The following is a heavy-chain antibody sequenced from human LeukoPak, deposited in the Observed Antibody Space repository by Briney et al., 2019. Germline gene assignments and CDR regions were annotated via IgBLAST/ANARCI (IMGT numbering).Heavy chain of an antibody. J-gene: IGHJ6*03. D-gene: IGHD3-10*01. CDR1: GYTFTSYD. CDR3: ARDVIRASREVPFGEFLYYYYYMDV. Sequence: GASVKVSCKASGYTFTSYDINWARQATGQGLEWMGWMNPNSGNTGYAQKFQGRVTMTRDTSTSTVYMELSSLRSEDTAVYYCARDVIRASREVPFGEFLYYYYYMDVWGKGTTVTISS. V-gene: IGHV1-8*02. CDR2: MNPNSGNT.